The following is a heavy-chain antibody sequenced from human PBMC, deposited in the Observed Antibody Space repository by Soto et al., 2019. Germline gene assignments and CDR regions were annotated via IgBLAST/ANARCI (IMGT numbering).Heavy chain of an antibody. Sequence: ESGGGLVQPGGSLRLSCAASGITFSNYEMNWVRQAPGKGLEWVSYISSSGGTTYYAGSVKGRFTISRDNAKSSLYLQMNSLRAEDTAVYYCARYCSGGTCNDGNMDVWGQGTTVTVSS. CDR3: ARYCSGGTCNDGNMDV. D-gene: IGHD2-15*01. CDR2: ISSSGGTT. CDR1: GITFSNYE. J-gene: IGHJ6*02. V-gene: IGHV3-48*03.